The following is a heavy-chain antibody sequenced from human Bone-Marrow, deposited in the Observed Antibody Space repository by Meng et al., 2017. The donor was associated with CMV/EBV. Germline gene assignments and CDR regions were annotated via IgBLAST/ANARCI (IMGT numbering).Heavy chain of an antibody. CDR1: GLTFSSYA. J-gene: IGHJ6*01. Sequence: GESLKISCAASGLTFSSYAMSWVRQAPGKGLEWVSIIYSGGSSTYYVDSVKGRFTISRDDPKNTLYLQMNSLRAEDTAVYYCARGVSSNWGYLDYYYYGMDVWGQGTTVTVYS. CDR2: IYSGGSST. D-gene: IGHD7-27*01. V-gene: IGHV3-23*03. CDR3: ARGVSSNWGYLDYYYYGMDV.